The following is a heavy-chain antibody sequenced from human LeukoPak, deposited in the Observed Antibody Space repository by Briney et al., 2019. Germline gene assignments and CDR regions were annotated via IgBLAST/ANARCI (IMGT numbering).Heavy chain of an antibody. CDR2: VHYTEST. CDR1: GGTITNNNW. CDR3: ATYYDSGGYKWNY. V-gene: IGHV4-4*02. D-gene: IGHD3-22*01. Sequence: SETLSLTCAVSGGTITNNNWWTWVCQPPGKGLERIGEVHYTESTTYNPSLKSRLTLSLDKSNNQFSLRLSSVTVADTAVYYCATYYDSGGYKWNYWGQGTLVTVSS. J-gene: IGHJ4*02.